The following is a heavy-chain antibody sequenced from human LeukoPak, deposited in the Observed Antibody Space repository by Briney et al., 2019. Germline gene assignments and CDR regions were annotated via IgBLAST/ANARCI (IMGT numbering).Heavy chain of an antibody. CDR2: ITDSGSTI. D-gene: IGHD3-9*01. CDR3: ARSIGLTGGGVDV. Sequence: GGSLRLSCAASGFTLRDYNMNWVRQAPGKGLEWVSYITDSGSTIHYADSVNGRFTISRDNAKNSLYLQMNSLRAEDSAVYYCARSIGLTGGGVDVWGRGTTVTVSS. V-gene: IGHV3-11*01. J-gene: IGHJ6*02. CDR1: GFTLRDYN.